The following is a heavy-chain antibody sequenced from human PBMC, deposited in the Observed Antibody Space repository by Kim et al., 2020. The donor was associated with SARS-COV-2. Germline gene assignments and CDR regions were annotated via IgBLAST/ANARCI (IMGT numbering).Heavy chain of an antibody. CDR3: ARGLNRGFGWYFDL. CDR1: GFTVSSNY. D-gene: IGHD3-16*01. CDR2: IYSGGST. V-gene: IGHV3-53*01. Sequence: GGSLRLSCAASGFTVSSNYMSWVRQAPGKGLEWVSVIYSGGSTYYADSVKGRFTISRDNSKNTLYLQMNSLRAEDTAVYYCARGLNRGFGWYFDLWGRGTLVTVSS. J-gene: IGHJ2*01.